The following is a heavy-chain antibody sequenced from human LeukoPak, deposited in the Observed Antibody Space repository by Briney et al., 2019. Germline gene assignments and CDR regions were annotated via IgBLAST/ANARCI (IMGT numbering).Heavy chain of an antibody. V-gene: IGHV4-34*01. J-gene: IGHJ4*02. CDR2: INHSGST. Sequence: SETLSLTCAVSGGSFSGYYWSWIRQPPGKGLEWIGEINHSGSTNYNPSLKGRVTISVDKSKNQFSLKLSSVTAADTAVYYCARGRILWFGELYYFDYWGQGTLVTVSS. CDR1: GGSFSGYY. CDR3: ARGRILWFGELYYFDY. D-gene: IGHD3-10*01.